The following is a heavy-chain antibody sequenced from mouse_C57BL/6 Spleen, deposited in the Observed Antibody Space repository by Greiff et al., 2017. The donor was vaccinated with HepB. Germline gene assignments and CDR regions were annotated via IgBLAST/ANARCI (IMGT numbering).Heavy chain of an antibody. CDR3: ARVLDGYRFDY. V-gene: IGHV3-6*01. Sequence: EVHLVESGPGLVKPSQSLSLTCSVTGYSITSGYYWNWIRQFPGNKLEWMGYISYDGSNNYNPSLKNRISITRDTSKNQFFLKLNSVTTEDTATYYCARVLDGYRFDYWGQGTTLTVSS. D-gene: IGHD2-3*01. J-gene: IGHJ2*01. CDR2: ISYDGSN. CDR1: GYSITSGYY.